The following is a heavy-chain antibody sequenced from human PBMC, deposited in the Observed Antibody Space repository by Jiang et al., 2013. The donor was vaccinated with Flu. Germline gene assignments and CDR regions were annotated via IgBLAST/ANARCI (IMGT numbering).Heavy chain of an antibody. Sequence: ETLSLTCTVSGGSISSYYWSWIRQPPGKGLEWIGYIYYSGSTNYNPSLKSRVTISVDTSKNQFSLKLSSVTAADTAVYYCARQTTVKIDYWGQGTLVTVSS. CDR2: IYYSGST. D-gene: IGHD4-17*01. J-gene: IGHJ4*02. V-gene: IGHV4-59*08. CDR3: ARQTTVKIDY. CDR1: GGSISSYY.